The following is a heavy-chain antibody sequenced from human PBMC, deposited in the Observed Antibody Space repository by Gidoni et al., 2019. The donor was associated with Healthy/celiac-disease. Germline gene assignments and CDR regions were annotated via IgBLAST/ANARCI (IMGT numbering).Heavy chain of an antibody. CDR2: FVPEDGET. CDR3: ATTPATTVNSPKNWFDP. Sequence: QVQLVQSGDEVNKPGASLKVSFKVSGYTLTELSMHWVRQVPGKGIEWMGGFVPEDGETIYAQKFQGRVTMTEDTSTDTAYMELSSLRSEDTAVYYCATTPATTVNSPKNWFDPWGQGTLVTVSS. V-gene: IGHV1-24*01. CDR1: GYTLTELS. D-gene: IGHD4-4*01. J-gene: IGHJ5*02.